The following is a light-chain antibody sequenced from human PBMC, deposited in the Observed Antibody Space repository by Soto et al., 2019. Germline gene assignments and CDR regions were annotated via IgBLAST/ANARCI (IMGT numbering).Light chain of an antibody. CDR1: QSVSSSY. V-gene: IGKV3-20*01. CDR2: GTS. CDR3: QQYGNTTYT. J-gene: IGKJ2*01. Sequence: EIVLTQSPGTLSLSPGERATLSCRASQSVSSSYLTWYQQKPGQAPRLRIYGTSSRATGIPDRFSGSGSGTEATPTTRRLAPEDFAVYYCQQYGNTTYTFGQGTNLEIK.